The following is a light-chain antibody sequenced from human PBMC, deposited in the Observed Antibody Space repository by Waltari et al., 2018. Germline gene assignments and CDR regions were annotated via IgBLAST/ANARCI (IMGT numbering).Light chain of an antibody. J-gene: IGLJ3*02. CDR2: KAN. Sequence: QTVVPQEPSLSVSPGGTVTLTCALCSGSLSTTSYATWYQQTPGQAPRTLVYKANARSSGVPDRFSGSILGNTAALTITGAQADDESDYYCALYMGSGIWVFGGGTRLTVL. V-gene: IGLV8-61*01. CDR3: ALYMGSGIWV. CDR1: SGSLSTTSY.